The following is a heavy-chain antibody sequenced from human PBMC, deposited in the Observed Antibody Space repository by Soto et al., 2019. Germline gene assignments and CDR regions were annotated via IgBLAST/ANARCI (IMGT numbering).Heavy chain of an antibody. CDR1: GFTFSSYA. V-gene: IGHV3-23*01. J-gene: IGHJ6*02. CDR2: ISGSGGST. CDR3: AKPTTRGHCSSTSCYYYYYYGMDV. Sequence: GGSLRLSCAASGFTFSSYAMSWVRQAPGKGLEWVSAISGSGGSTYYADSVKGRFTISRDNSKNTLYLQINSLRAEDTAVYYCAKPTTRGHCSSTSCYYYYYYGMDVWGQGTTVTVSS. D-gene: IGHD2-2*01.